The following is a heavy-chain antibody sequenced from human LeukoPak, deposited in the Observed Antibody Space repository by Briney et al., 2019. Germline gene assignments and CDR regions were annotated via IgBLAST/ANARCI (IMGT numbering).Heavy chain of an antibody. CDR1: GFTFISYA. CDR3: AKVGARGCSSSTCFIY. V-gene: IGHV3-23*01. D-gene: IGHD2-2*01. Sequence: GGSLRLSCAASGFTFISYAMSWVRQAPGKGLEWVSAISGSGDTTYYADSVKGRFTISRDNTKNTLYLQMNSLRPEGTAVYYCAKVGARGCSSSTCFIYWGQGTLVTVSS. CDR2: ISGSGDTT. J-gene: IGHJ4*02.